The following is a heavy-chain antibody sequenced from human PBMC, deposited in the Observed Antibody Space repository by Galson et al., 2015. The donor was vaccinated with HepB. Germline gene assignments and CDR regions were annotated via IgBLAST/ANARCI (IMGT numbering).Heavy chain of an antibody. J-gene: IGHJ6*02. D-gene: IGHD6-19*01. Sequence: SLRLSCAASGFTVSNHYMNWVRQAPGKGLEWVSVLYSSGATHYTDSVKGRFTISRDNSKNTVYLQMNSLRVEDTAVYYCARDRGIAVDVSSAYYYHGIDVWGQGTTVTVSS. CDR1: GFTVSNHY. CDR2: LYSSGAT. V-gene: IGHV3-53*01. CDR3: ARDRGIAVDVSSAYYYHGIDV.